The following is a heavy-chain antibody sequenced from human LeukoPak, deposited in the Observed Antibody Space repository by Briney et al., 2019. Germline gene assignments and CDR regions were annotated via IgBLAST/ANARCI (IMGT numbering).Heavy chain of an antibody. CDR3: AKSLLTTASGTGRAFDI. D-gene: IGHD1-26*01. CDR2: IYSGGST. J-gene: IGHJ3*02. CDR1: GFTVSSNY. Sequence: GGSLRLSCAASGFTVSSNYMSWVRQAPGKGLEWVSVIYSGGSTYYADSVKGRFTISRDNSKNTLYLQMNSLRAEDTAEYYCAKSLLTTASGTGRAFDIWGQGTMVTVSS. V-gene: IGHV3-53*01.